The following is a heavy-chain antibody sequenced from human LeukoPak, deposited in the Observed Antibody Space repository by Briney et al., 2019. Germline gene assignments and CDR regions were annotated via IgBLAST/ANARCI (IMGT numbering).Heavy chain of an antibody. CDR3: ASSQVGATLDD. V-gene: IGHV1-2*02. CDR2: IFPKSGAT. J-gene: IGHJ4*02. CDR1: GYTFTDSY. D-gene: IGHD1-26*01. Sequence: AASVKVSCRASGYTFTDSYIHWVRQAPGQGLEWMGWIFPKSGATNYAQKFQVRVTMTRDTSISTAYMELSRLRYDDTAVYYCASSQVGATLDDWGQGALVTVSS.